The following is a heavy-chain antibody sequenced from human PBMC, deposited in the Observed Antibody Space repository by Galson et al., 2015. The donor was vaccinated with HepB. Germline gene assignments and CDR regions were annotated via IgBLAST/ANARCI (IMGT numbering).Heavy chain of an antibody. Sequence: QSGAEVKEPGESLRISCTGSGYSFTGYWISWVRQMPGKGLEWMGRIDPSDSYTNYSPSFQGHVTMSADKSISTAYLQWSSLKASDTAMYYCARTKYGGNDQWGQGTLVTVSS. V-gene: IGHV5-10-1*01. CDR1: GYSFTGYW. CDR2: IDPSDSYT. D-gene: IGHD4-23*01. CDR3: ARTKYGGNDQ. J-gene: IGHJ5*02.